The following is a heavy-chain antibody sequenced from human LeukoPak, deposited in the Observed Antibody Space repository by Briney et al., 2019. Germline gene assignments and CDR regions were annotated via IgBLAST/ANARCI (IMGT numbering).Heavy chain of an antibody. CDR2: IYSGGST. V-gene: IGHV3-53*01. D-gene: IGHD2-15*01. J-gene: IGHJ5*02. CDR1: GFTFSSYA. CDR3: ARGGISWFDP. Sequence: GGSLRLSCAASGFTFSSYAMSWVRQAPGKGLEWVSVIYSGGSTYYADSVKGRFTISRDNSKNTPYLQMNSLRAEDTAVYYCARGGISWFDPWGQGTLVTVSS.